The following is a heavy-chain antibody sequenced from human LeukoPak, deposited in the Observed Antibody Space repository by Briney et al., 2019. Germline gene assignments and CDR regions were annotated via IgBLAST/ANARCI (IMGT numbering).Heavy chain of an antibody. V-gene: IGHV4-59*01. Sequence: SETLSLTCTVSGGSISSYYWSWIRQPPGKGLEWIGYIYYSGSTNYNPSLKSRVTISVDTSKNQFSLKLSSVTAADTAVYYCARGPFSGSYYSSYYYYYYGMDVWGQGTTVTVSS. D-gene: IGHD3-10*01. J-gene: IGHJ6*02. CDR2: IYYSGST. CDR1: GGSISSYY. CDR3: ARGPFSGSYYSSYYYYYYGMDV.